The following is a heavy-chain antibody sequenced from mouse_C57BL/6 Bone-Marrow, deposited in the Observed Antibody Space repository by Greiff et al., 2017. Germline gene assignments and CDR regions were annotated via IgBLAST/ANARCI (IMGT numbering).Heavy chain of an antibody. Sequence: QVQLKQSGAELVRPGTSVKMSCKASGYTFTNYWIGWAKQRPGHGLEWIGDIYPGGGYTNYNEMFKGKATLTADKSSSTAYMQFSSLTSEDSAIDNYARYFGHWYFDVWGKGTTVTVSS. J-gene: IGHJ1*03. CDR1: GYTFTNYW. CDR3: ARYFGHWYFDV. V-gene: IGHV1-63*01. CDR2: IYPGGGYT.